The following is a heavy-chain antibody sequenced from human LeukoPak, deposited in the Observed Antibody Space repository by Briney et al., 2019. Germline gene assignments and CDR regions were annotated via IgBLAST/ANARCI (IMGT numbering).Heavy chain of an antibody. J-gene: IGHJ4*02. V-gene: IGHV3-30*04. CDR1: GFTFNSYA. D-gene: IGHD6-13*01. CDR2: ISYDGSTE. CDR3: ARGPGIAAAVDH. Sequence: PGGSLRLSCAGSGFTFNSYAMHWVRQAPGKGLEWLTVISYDGSTEYYADFLKGRFTISRDNSNNTLSLQMNSLRVQDTAVYYCARGPGIAAAVDHWGQGTRVTVSS.